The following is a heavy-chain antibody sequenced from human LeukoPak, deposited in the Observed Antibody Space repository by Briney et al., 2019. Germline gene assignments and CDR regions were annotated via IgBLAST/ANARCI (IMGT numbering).Heavy chain of an antibody. V-gene: IGHV3-21*01. J-gene: IGHJ4*02. CDR3: ARDDGGTAPVDY. Sequence: NPGGSLRLSCAASGFTFSSYNMNWVRQAPGKGLEWVSSTTSSSSYIYYADSVKGRFTISRDNAKNSLYLQMNSLRAEDTAVYYCARDDGGTAPVDYWGQGTLVTVSS. D-gene: IGHD3-16*01. CDR2: TTSSSSYI. CDR1: GFTFSSYN.